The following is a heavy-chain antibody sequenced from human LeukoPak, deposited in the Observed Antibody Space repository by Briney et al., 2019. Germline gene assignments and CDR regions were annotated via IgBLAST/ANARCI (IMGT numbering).Heavy chain of an antibody. Sequence: ASVKVSCKASGGTFSSYAISWVRQAPGQGLERMGGIIPIFGTANYAQKFQGRVTITADESTSTAYMELSSLRSEDTAVYYCASSGVVVTAILDYWGQGTLVTVSS. V-gene: IGHV1-69*13. CDR2: IIPIFGTA. J-gene: IGHJ4*02. D-gene: IGHD2-21*02. CDR1: GGTFSSYA. CDR3: ASSGVVVTAILDY.